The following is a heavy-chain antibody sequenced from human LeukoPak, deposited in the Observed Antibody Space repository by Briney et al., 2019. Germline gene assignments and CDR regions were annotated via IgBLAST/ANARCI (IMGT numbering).Heavy chain of an antibody. V-gene: IGHV3-30*03. CDR3: ARGVGTPSYYFDY. Sequence: GRSLRLSCVASGFTFRSYGMHWVRQAPGKGLEWVALMSYDGSNIYYADSVKGRFTISRDNSKNTLFLQMNSLRVEDTALFYCARGVGTPSYYFDYWGQGTLVTVSS. D-gene: IGHD2-15*01. J-gene: IGHJ4*02. CDR1: GFTFRSYG. CDR2: MSYDGSNI.